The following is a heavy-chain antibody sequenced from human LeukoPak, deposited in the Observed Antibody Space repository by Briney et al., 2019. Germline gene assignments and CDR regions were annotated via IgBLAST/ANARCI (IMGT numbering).Heavy chain of an antibody. CDR3: AASSGWNEVVAFDI. V-gene: IGHV3-11*04. D-gene: IGHD6-19*01. CDR2: ISSSSSTI. J-gene: IGHJ3*02. Sequence: GGSLRLSCAASGFTFSDYYMSWIRQAPGKGLEWVSYISSSSSTIYYADSVKGRFTISRDNAKNSLYLQMNSLRAEDTAVYYCAASSGWNEVVAFDIWGQGTMVTVSS. CDR1: GFTFSDYY.